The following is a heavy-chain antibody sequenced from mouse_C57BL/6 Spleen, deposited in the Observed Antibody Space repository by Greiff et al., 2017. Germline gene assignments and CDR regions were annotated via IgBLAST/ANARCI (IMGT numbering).Heavy chain of an antibody. V-gene: IGHV1-54*01. CDR3: ARGVIYYGNYDWYFDV. D-gene: IGHD2-1*01. Sequence: QVQLKESGAELVRPGTSVKVSCKASGYAFTNYLIEWVKQRPGQGLEWIGVINPGSGGTNYNEKFKGKATLTADKSSSTAYMQLSSLTSEDSAVYFCARGVIYYGNYDWYFDVWGKGTTVTVSS. CDR2: INPGSGGT. CDR1: GYAFTNYL. J-gene: IGHJ1*03.